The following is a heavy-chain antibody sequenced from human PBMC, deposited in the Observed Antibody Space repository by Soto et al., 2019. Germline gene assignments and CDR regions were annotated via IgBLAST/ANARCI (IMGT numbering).Heavy chain of an antibody. CDR2: IDPSDSYT. D-gene: IGHD3-9*01. V-gene: IGHV5-10-1*01. Sequence: GESLKISCKGSGYSFTSYWISWVRQMPGKGLEWMGRIDPSDSYTNYSPSFQGHVTISADKSISTAYLQWSSLKASDTAMYYCARQSFHSDGILTGPDAFDIWGQGTMVTVSS. CDR3: ARQSFHSDGILTGPDAFDI. CDR1: GYSFTSYW. J-gene: IGHJ3*02.